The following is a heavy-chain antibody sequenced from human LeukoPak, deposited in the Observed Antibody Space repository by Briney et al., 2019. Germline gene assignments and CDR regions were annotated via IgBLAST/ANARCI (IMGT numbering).Heavy chain of an antibody. J-gene: IGHJ4*02. D-gene: IGHD3-22*01. CDR2: ISAYNGNT. CDR1: GYTFTSYD. V-gene: IGHV1-18*01. CDR3: ARYDRSGYSPYFEY. Sequence: ASVKVSCKASGYTFTSYDINWLRQAPGQGLELMGWISAYNGNTNHAQNLQGRVTMTTDTSTSTAYMELRSLRSDDTAVYYCARYDRSGYSPYFEYWGQATLVTVSS.